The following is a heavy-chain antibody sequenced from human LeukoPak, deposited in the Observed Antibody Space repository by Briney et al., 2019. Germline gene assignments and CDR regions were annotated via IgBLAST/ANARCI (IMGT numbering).Heavy chain of an antibody. CDR3: ARCYCTTTSCYYFDF. CDR1: GYIFSTYG. CDR2: INPNRGGA. D-gene: IGHD2-2*01. V-gene: IGHV1-2*02. J-gene: IGHJ4*02. Sequence: ASVKVSCKASGYIFSTYGISWVRQAPGQGLEWMGWINPNRGGANYAQKFQGRVTMTRDTSISTAYMELSSLRSDDTAVYYCARCYCTTTSCYYFDFWGQGTLVTVSS.